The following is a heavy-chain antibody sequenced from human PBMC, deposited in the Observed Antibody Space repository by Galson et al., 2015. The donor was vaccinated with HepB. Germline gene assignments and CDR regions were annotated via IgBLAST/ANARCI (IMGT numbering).Heavy chain of an antibody. Sequence: SETLSLTCTVSGGSISSYYWSWIRQPAGKGLEWIGRIYTSGSTNYNPSLKSRVTMSVDTSKNQFSLKLSSVTAADTAVYYCARGTDDFWSGPPFDYWGQGTLVTVSS. J-gene: IGHJ4*02. D-gene: IGHD3-3*01. CDR3: ARGTDDFWSGPPFDY. CDR1: GGSISSYY. CDR2: IYTSGST. V-gene: IGHV4-4*07.